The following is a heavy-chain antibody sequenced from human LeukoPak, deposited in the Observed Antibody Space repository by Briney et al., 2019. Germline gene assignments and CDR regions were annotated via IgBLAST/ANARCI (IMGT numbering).Heavy chain of an antibody. CDR2: IKQDGSEK. Sequence: GGSLRLSCAASGFTFSSYWMSWVRQAPGKGLEWVANIKQDGSEKYYVDSVKGRFTSSRDNAKNSLYLQMNSLRAEDTAVYYCARELNAYYDFWSGPENWFDPWGQGTLVTVSS. D-gene: IGHD3-3*01. J-gene: IGHJ5*02. V-gene: IGHV3-7*01. CDR3: ARELNAYYDFWSGPENWFDP. CDR1: GFTFSSYW.